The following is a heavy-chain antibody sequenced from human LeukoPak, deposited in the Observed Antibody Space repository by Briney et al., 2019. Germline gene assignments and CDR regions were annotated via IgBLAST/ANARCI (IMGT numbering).Heavy chain of an antibody. CDR1: GFTFSSYS. J-gene: IGHJ4*02. D-gene: IGHD6-13*01. CDR3: ARVAAAGTGGFDY. V-gene: IGHV3-21*01. CDR2: ISSSSSYI. Sequence: GGSLRLSCAASGFTFSSYSMNWVRQAPGKGLEWVSSISSSSSYIYYADSVKGRFTISRDNAKNSLYLQMNSLRAEDTAVYYCARVAAAGTGGFDYWGQGTLVTVSS.